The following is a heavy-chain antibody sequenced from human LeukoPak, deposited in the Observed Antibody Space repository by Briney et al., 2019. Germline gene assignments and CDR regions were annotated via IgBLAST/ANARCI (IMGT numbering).Heavy chain of an antibody. V-gene: IGHV1-8*03. CDR1: GYTFTSHY. CDR3: ARGSGGAAAGTDY. J-gene: IGHJ4*02. D-gene: IGHD6-13*01. Sequence: ASVKVSCRASGYTFTSHYMHWVRQATGQGLEWMGWMNPNSGNTGYAQKFQGRVTITRNTSISTAYMELSSLRSEDTAVYYCARGSGGAAAGTDYWGQGTLVTVSS. CDR2: MNPNSGNT.